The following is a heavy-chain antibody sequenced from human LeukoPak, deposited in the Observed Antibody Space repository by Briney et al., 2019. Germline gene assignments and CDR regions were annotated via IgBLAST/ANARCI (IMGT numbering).Heavy chain of an antibody. J-gene: IGHJ4*02. V-gene: IGHV3-30-3*01. D-gene: IGHD3-10*02. CDR2: ISYDGSNK. Sequence: PGGSLRLSCAASGFTFSSYAMHWVRQAPGKGLEWVAVISYDGSNKYYADSVKGRFTISRDNSKNTLYLQMNSLRAEDTAVYYCARTRHMFYFGYWGQGTLVTVSS. CDR3: ARTRHMFYFGY. CDR1: GFTFSSYA.